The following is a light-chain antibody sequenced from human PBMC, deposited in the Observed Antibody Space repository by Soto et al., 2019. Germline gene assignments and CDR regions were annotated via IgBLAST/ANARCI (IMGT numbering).Light chain of an antibody. Sequence: DIPMTPSPSSLSASVGDRVTITCRASQSISSYLNWYQQKPGKAPKLLIYAASSLQSGVPSRFSGIGSGTDFTLTISSLQPDDFATYYCQQSYSTPPTFGQWTKVEIK. CDR1: QSISSY. V-gene: IGKV1-39*01. CDR2: AAS. J-gene: IGKJ1*01. CDR3: QQSYSTPPT.